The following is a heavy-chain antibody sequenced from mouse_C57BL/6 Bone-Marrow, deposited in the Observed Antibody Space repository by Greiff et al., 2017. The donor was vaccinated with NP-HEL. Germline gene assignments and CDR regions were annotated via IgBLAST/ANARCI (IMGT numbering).Heavy chain of an antibody. Sequence: EVQLQQSGPELVKPGASVKMSCKASGYTFTDYNMHWVKQSHGKSLEWIGYINPKNGGTSYHQKFKGKATFTVNKSSSTAYMELRSLTSEDSAVYYCARFPYYYVSSYPYWYFDVWGTGTTVTVSS. CDR3: ARFPYYYVSSYPYWYFDV. CDR2: INPKNGGT. D-gene: IGHD1-1*01. CDR1: GYTFTDYN. V-gene: IGHV1-22*01. J-gene: IGHJ1*03.